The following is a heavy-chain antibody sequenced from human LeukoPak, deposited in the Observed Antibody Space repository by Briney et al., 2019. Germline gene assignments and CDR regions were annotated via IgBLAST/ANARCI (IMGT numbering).Heavy chain of an antibody. Sequence: PSETLSLTCTVSGGSISSGGYYWSWIRQHPGRGLEWIGYIYYTGSTYYNPSLKSRVTISVDTSKNQFSLKLSSVTAADTAVYYCARDQYYYGSGPLRGNWFDPWGQGTLVTVSS. V-gene: IGHV4-31*03. J-gene: IGHJ5*02. CDR3: ARDQYYYGSGPLRGNWFDP. D-gene: IGHD3-10*01. CDR1: GGSISSGGYY. CDR2: IYYTGST.